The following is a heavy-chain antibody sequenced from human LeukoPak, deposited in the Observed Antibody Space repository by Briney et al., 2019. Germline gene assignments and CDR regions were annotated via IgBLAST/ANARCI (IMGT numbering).Heavy chain of an antibody. J-gene: IGHJ4*02. Sequence: GGSLRLSCAASGFSVSSNYMNWVRQAPGKGLECVSVIYSGVSTYYADSVRGRFTISRDNSKNTLYLQMNSLRAEDTAVYYCAREGTTTSFDYWGQGTLVTVSS. V-gene: IGHV3-53*01. D-gene: IGHD1-26*01. CDR3: AREGTTTSFDY. CDR2: IYSGVST. CDR1: GFSVSSNY.